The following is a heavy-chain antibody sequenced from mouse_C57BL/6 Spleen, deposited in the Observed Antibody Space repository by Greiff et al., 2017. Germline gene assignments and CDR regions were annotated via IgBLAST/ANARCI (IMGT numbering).Heavy chain of an antibody. D-gene: IGHD2-3*01. CDR1: GYTFTDYY. Sequence: VQLQQSGPELVKPGASVKISCKASGYTFTDYYIHWVKQRPGQGLEWIGWIFPGSGSTYYNEKFKGKATLTVDKSSSTAYMLLSSLTSEDSAVYFCARKAFSGIYDGYYYFDYWGQGTTLTVSS. V-gene: IGHV1-75*01. J-gene: IGHJ2*01. CDR2: IFPGSGST. CDR3: ARKAFSGIYDGYYYFDY.